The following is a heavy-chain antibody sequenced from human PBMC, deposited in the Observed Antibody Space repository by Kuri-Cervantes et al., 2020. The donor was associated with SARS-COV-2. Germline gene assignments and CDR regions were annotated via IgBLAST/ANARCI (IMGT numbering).Heavy chain of an antibody. J-gene: IGHJ1*01. D-gene: IGHD2-2*01. CDR1: GGSISSSSYY. Sequence: SETLSLTCTVSGGSISSSSYYWGWIRQPPGKGLEWIGSSYYSGSTYYNPSLKSRVTISVDTSKNQFSLKLSSVTAADTAVYYCARGYCSSSSCYRYGGSYFEHWGQGTLVTVSS. CDR3: ARGYCSSSSCYRYGGSYFEH. V-gene: IGHV4-39*01. CDR2: SYYSGST.